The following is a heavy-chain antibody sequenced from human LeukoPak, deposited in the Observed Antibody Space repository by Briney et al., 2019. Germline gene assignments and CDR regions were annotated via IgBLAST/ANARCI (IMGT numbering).Heavy chain of an antibody. D-gene: IGHD3-22*01. CDR3: ASSKYYDSSGYYHKFDY. V-gene: IGHV1-69*13. CDR2: IIPIFGTA. J-gene: IGHJ4*02. Sequence: ASVKVSCKASGGTFSSYAISWVRQAPGQGLEWMGGIIPIFGTANYAQKFQGRVTITADESTSTAYMELSSLRSEDTAVYYCASSKYYDSSGYYHKFDYWGQGTLVTVSS. CDR1: GGTFSSYA.